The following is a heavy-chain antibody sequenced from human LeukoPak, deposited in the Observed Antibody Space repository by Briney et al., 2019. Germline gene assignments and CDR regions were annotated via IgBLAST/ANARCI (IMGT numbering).Heavy chain of an antibody. D-gene: IGHD6-13*01. CDR3: APDLRGSAWSLDD. Sequence: PSETLSLTCTVSGGSISSYYWSWIRQTPGKGLEWIGDIYYSGSTNYNPSLKSRVTISVDTSKNQFSLKLSSVTAADTAVYYCAPDLRGSAWSLDDWGQGTLVTVSS. J-gene: IGHJ4*02. CDR2: IYYSGST. V-gene: IGHV4-59*08. CDR1: GGSISSYY.